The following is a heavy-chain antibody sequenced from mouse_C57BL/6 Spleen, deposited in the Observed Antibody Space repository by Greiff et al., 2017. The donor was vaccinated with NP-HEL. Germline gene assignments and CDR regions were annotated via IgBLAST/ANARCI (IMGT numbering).Heavy chain of an antibody. V-gene: IGHV1-80*01. D-gene: IGHD2-5*01. J-gene: IGHJ4*01. Sequence: VQLQQSGAELVKPGASVKISCKASGYAFSSYWMNWVKQRPGKGLEWIGQLYPGDGDTNYNGKFKGKATLTADKSSSTAYMQLSSLTSEDSAVYFCARHSNYEAMDYWGQGTSVTVSS. CDR2: LYPGDGDT. CDR1: GYAFSSYW. CDR3: ARHSNYEAMDY.